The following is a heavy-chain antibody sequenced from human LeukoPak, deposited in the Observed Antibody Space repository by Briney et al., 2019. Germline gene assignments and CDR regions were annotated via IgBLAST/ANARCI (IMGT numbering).Heavy chain of an antibody. Sequence: PGGSLRLSCAASGFTFSSSAMSWVRQAPGRGLEWVSAISGSGGSTYYADSVKGRFTISRDNSKNTLYLQMNSLRAEDTAVYYCAKYVSGWSYFDYWGQGTLVTVSS. D-gene: IGHD6-19*01. V-gene: IGHV3-23*01. CDR2: ISGSGGST. CDR1: GFTFSSSA. J-gene: IGHJ4*02. CDR3: AKYVSGWSYFDY.